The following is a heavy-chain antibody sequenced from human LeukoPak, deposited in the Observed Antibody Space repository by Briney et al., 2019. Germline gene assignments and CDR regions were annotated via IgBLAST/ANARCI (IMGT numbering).Heavy chain of an antibody. CDR2: IIPISGAA. D-gene: IGHD3-9*01. Sequence: GASVKVSCKAVGDSFSIYGISWVRQAPGQGLEGMGGIIPISGAAEYAQKFQGRVTITADEPTTTAYMELTSLTSDDTAVYYCARETGTVPFHNVLTGRQDFYYYYIDVWGKGTTVTVSS. CDR3: ARETGTVPFHNVLTGRQDFYYYYIDV. V-gene: IGHV1-69*13. J-gene: IGHJ6*03. CDR1: GDSFSIYG.